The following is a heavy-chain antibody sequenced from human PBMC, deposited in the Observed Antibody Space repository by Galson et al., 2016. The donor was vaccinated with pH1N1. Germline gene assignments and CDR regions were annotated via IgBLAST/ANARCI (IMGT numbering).Heavy chain of an antibody. CDR2: IDPGIGRT. V-gene: IGHV1-46*01. Sequence: SVKVSCKASGSRFTAYYFHWVRQAPGQGLEWMGIIDPGIGRTNFAESFQGRVTMTRDVSTSTIYTSMASLTSDDTAIYYCVGIKGVVFDVWGQGTMVIVSS. CDR3: VGIKGVVFDV. CDR1: GSRFTAYY. D-gene: IGHD6-6*01. J-gene: IGHJ3*01.